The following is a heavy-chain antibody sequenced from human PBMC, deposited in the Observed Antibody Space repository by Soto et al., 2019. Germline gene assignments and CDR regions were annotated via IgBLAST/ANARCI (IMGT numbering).Heavy chain of an antibody. V-gene: IGHV4-34*01. Sequence: SETLSLTCAVYGGSFSGYYWSWIRQPPGKGLEWIGEINHSGSTNYNPSLKSRVTISVDTSKNQFSLKLSSVTAADTAVYYCARGTWRVRGVIAEYFHHWGQGTLVTVSS. D-gene: IGHD3-10*01. CDR3: ARGTWRVRGVIAEYFHH. J-gene: IGHJ1*01. CDR2: INHSGST. CDR1: GGSFSGYY.